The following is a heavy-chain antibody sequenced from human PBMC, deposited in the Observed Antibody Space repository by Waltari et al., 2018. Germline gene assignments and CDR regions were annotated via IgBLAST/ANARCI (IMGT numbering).Heavy chain of an antibody. CDR2: INHRGTT. V-gene: IGHV4-34*01. D-gene: IGHD4-17*01. CDR3: ARETTVTTYYYYYYMDV. CDR1: GGSFSGYY. Sequence: QVQLQQWGAGLLKPSETLSLTCAVYGGSFSGYYWSWIRQPPGKGLEWIGEINHRGTTNYNPSLKSRVTISLDTSTNQFSLKLISVTAADTAVYYCARETTVTTYYYYYYMDVWGKGTTVTVSS. J-gene: IGHJ6*03.